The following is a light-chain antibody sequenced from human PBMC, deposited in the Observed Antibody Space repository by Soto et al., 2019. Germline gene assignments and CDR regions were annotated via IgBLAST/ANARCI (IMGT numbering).Light chain of an antibody. V-gene: IGKV3-20*01. CDR3: QQYGSSPLIT. Sequence: EILLTQSPGTLSLSPGKRATLSCRASQRLSASDVAWYQQKAGQAPKILIYGVSNRAPGIPDRFTGSGSGADFTLTITRLEPEDFAVYHCQQYGSSPLITFGQGTRLEI. J-gene: IGKJ5*01. CDR1: QRLSASD. CDR2: GVS.